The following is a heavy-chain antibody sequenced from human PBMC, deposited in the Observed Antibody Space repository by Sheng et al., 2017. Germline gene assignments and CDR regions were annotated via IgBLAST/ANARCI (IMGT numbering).Heavy chain of an antibody. J-gene: IGHJ4*02. V-gene: IGHV4-34*01. D-gene: IGHD6-19*01. Sequence: QVQLQQWGAGLLKPSETLSLTCAVYGGSFSGYYWSWIRQPPGKGLEWIGEINHSGSTNYNPSLKSRVTISVDTSKNQFSLKLNSVTAADTAVYYCAAVSSGWIDSWGQGSAGHRLL. CDR2: INHSGST. CDR3: AAVSSGWIDS. CDR1: GGSFSGYY.